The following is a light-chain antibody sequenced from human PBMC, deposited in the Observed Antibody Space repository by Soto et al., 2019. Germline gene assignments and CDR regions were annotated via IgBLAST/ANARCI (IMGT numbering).Light chain of an antibody. CDR3: SSYAGSNGYV. Sequence: SDLNRVGSASRSPWQSLPITNNRTSSDIGAYNYVSWYQQHPGKAPKLMIYEVSKRPSGVPARFSGSKSGNTASLTVSGLQAEDEADYYCSSYAGSNGYVFGTGTKVTVL. V-gene: IGLV2-8*02. CDR1: SSDIGAYNY. CDR2: EVS. J-gene: IGLJ1*01.